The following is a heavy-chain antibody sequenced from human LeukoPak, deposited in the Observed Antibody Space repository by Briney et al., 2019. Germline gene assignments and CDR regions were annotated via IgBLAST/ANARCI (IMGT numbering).Heavy chain of an antibody. J-gene: IGHJ6*02. D-gene: IGHD5-18*01. CDR1: GYTFTSYG. V-gene: IGHV1-18*01. CDR3: ARDTAMDYYYYGMDV. CDR2: ISAYNGNT. Sequence: ASVKVSCKASGYTFTSYGISWVRQAPGQGLEWMGWISAYNGNTNYAQKLQGRVTMTTDTSTSTAHMELRSLRSDDTAVYYCARDTAMDYYYYGMDVWGQGTTVTVSS.